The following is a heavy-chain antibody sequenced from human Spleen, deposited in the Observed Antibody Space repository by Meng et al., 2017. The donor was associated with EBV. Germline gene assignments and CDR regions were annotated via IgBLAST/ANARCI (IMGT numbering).Heavy chain of an antibody. CDR2: IYHSGST. CDR3: ARDVGVAVAASFDY. Sequence: QVPSPVSGPGPGKPWGTLSRTCAVSCGSISSSNWWSCVRQPPGKGLEWIGEIYHSGSTNYNPSLKSRVTISVDKSKNQFSLKLSSVTAADTAVYYCARDVGVAVAASFDYWGQGTLVTVSS. CDR1: CGSISSSNW. J-gene: IGHJ4*02. V-gene: IGHV4-4*02. D-gene: IGHD6-19*01.